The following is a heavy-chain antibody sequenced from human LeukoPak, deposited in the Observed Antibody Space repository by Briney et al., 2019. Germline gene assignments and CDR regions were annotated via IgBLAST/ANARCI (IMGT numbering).Heavy chain of an antibody. V-gene: IGHV3-43D*03. CDR1: RFTFDDYA. CDR3: ARARYDSSGYYPLGDY. CDR2: SWDGGST. Sequence: PGGSLRLSCAASRFTFDDYAMHWVRQAPGKGLEWVSLSWDGGSTYYADSVKGRFTISRDNAKNSLYLEMNSLRAEDTAVYYCARARYDSSGYYPLGDYWGQGALVTVSS. J-gene: IGHJ4*02. D-gene: IGHD3-22*01.